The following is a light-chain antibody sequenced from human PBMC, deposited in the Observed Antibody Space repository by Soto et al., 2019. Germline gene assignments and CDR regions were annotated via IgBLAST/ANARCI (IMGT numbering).Light chain of an antibody. J-gene: IGLJ1*01. Sequence: QSVLPQPPSASGTPGQRVTISCSTSNSRSGSNYVYWYQQLPGTAPKLLIYRNDQRPSGVPDRFSGSKSGTSASLAISGLRSEDEVNNTWPKWDDSLRVYVFGTGTKLTVL. CDR2: RND. CDR1: NSRSGSNY. CDR3: PKWDDSLRVYV. V-gene: IGLV1-47*01.